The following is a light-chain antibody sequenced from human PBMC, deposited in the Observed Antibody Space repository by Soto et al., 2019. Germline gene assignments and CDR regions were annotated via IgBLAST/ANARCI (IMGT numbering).Light chain of an antibody. V-gene: IGLV2-14*01. CDR1: SSDVGGYNF. CDR2: EVS. CDR3: SSFTSNSTLV. Sequence: HSVLTPPASVTGSPGQSLTISCTGTSSDVGGYNFVSWYQQHPGKAPKLMIHEVSNRPSGVSNRFSASKSGNTAALTISGLQAEDEADYYCSSFTSNSTLVFGTGTKVTVL. J-gene: IGLJ1*01.